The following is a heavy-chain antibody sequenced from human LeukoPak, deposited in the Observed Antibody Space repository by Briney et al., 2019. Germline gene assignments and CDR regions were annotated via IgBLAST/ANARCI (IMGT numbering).Heavy chain of an antibody. V-gene: IGHV1-2*02. Sequence: ASVKVSCKASGYTFTGYYMHWVRQAPGQGLEWMGWINPDSGDTNYAQRFQGRATMTRDTSISTAYMEKRRLTSDDTAVYYCARGSYDSSDFEYFQHWGQGTLVTVSS. J-gene: IGHJ1*01. CDR3: ARGSYDSSDFEYFQH. D-gene: IGHD3-22*01. CDR2: INPDSGDT. CDR1: GYTFTGYY.